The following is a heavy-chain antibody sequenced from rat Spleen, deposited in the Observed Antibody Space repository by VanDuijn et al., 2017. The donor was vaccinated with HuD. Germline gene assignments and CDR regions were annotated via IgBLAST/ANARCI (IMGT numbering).Heavy chain of an antibody. CDR2: IWSGGST. D-gene: IGHD1-10*01. V-gene: IGHV2-1*01. J-gene: IGHJ2*01. Sequence: QVQLKESGPGLVQPSQTLSLTCTVSGFSLISYSVHWVRQPPGKGLEWMGGIWSGGSTDYNSALKSRLSISRDTSKSQVFLKMNSLQTEDTAIYFCTRGNYYFDYWGQGVMVTVSS. CDR1: GFSLISYS. CDR3: TRGNYYFDY.